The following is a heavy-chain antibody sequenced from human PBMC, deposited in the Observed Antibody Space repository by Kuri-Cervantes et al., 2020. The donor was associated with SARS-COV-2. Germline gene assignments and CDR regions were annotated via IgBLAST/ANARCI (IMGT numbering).Heavy chain of an antibody. CDR1: GFTFSNSD. CDR3: ARQGYCSGGSCYSGAMDV. J-gene: IGHJ6*02. D-gene: IGHD2-15*01. V-gene: IGHV3-19*01. CDR2: VSWKGSRT. Sequence: GESLKISCAASGFTFSNSDMNWVRQAPGKGLEWVSGVSWKGSRTHYADSVKGRFIISRDNSRNFLYQQMNSLRPEDMAVYYCARQGYCSGGSCYSGAMDVWGQGTTVTVSS.